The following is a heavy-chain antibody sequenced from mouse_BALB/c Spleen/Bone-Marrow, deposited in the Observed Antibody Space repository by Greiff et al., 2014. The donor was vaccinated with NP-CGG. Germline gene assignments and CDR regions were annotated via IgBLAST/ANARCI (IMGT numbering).Heavy chain of an antibody. V-gene: IGHV1-9*01. CDR2: ILPGGGST. J-gene: IGHJ2*01. CDR3: SRRLFYYFDY. Sequence: VKLMESGAELMKPGASVKISCKATGYTFSSYWIEWVKQSPGHGLEWIGEILPGGGSTNYNEKFKGKATFTADTSSNTAYMQPNNLTSYDSAIYYYSRRLFYYFDYWGQGTTLTVSS. D-gene: IGHD2-3*01. CDR1: GYTFSSYW.